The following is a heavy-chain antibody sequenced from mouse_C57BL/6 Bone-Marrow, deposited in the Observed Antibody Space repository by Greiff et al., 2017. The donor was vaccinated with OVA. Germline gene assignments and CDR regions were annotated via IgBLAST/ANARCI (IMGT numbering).Heavy chain of an antibody. CDR1: GFSFNTYA. CDR3: VRGFTTVVRRYFDV. CDR2: IRSKSNNYAT. Sequence: EVQVVESGGGLVQPKGSLKLSCAASGFSFNTYAMNWVRQAPGKGLEWVARIRSKSNNYATYYADSVKDRFTISRDDSESMLYLQMNNLKTEDTAMYYCVRGFTTVVRRYFDVWGTGTTVTVSS. V-gene: IGHV10-1*01. J-gene: IGHJ1*03. D-gene: IGHD1-1*01.